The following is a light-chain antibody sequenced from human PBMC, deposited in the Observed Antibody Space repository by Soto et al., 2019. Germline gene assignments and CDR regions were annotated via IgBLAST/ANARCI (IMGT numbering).Light chain of an antibody. J-gene: IGKJ5*01. Sequence: EIVLTQSPATLSLSPGERATLSCRASQSVSSFIAWYQQKPGQSPRLLIYDASNRATGIPARFSGSGSGTDFTLTISSLEPEDFAVYYCQQRSNWPITFGQGTRLEI. CDR3: QQRSNWPIT. CDR2: DAS. V-gene: IGKV3-11*01. CDR1: QSVSSF.